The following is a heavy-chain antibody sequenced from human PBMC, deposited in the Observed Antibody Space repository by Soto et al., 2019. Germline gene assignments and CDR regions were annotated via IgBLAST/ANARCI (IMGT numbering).Heavy chain of an antibody. D-gene: IGHD5-18*01. CDR1: GYNFPTDW. CDR2: IYPVDSDT. CDR3: ARYWHSYSLNYYRGMDV. Sequence: GESLKTSCKGSGYNFPTDWIGWVRQMPGKGLEWMGIIYPVDSDTRYSPSFQGQVTISADKSISTAYLQWSSLKASDTAMYYCARYWHSYSLNYYRGMDVWGQGTTVTVSS. J-gene: IGHJ6*02. V-gene: IGHV5-51*01.